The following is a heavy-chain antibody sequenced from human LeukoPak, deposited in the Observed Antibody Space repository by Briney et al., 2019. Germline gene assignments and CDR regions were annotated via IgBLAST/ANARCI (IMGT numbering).Heavy chain of an antibody. Sequence: GGSLRLSCAASGFTFDDYAMHWVRQAPGKGLEGVSLISGDGGSTYYADSVKGRFTISRDNSKNSLYLQMNSLRTEDTALYYCAKDSLYDFWSGYYTGIESGYYYGMDVWGQGTTVTVSS. V-gene: IGHV3-43*02. D-gene: IGHD3-3*01. J-gene: IGHJ6*02. CDR1: GFTFDDYA. CDR3: AKDSLYDFWSGYYTGIESGYYYGMDV. CDR2: ISGDGGST.